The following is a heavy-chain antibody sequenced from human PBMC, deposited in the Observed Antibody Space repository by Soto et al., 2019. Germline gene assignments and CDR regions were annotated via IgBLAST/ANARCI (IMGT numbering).Heavy chain of an antibody. J-gene: IGHJ6*02. D-gene: IGHD6-6*01. V-gene: IGHV3-7*01. CDR2: IKQDGSEK. CDR1: GFTFSSYW. Sequence: PGGSLRLSCAASGFTFSSYWMSWVRQAPGKGLEWVANIKQDGSEKYYVDSVKGRFTISRDNAKNSLYLQMNSLRAEDTAVYYCARDLVARPLYYYYGMDVWGQGTTVTVSS. CDR3: ARDLVARPLYYYYGMDV.